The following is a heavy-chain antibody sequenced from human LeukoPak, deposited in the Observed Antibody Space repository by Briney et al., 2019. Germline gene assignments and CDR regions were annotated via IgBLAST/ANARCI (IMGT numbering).Heavy chain of an antibody. V-gene: IGHV4-34*01. D-gene: IGHD4-17*01. Sequence: PSETLSLTCAVYGGPFSNYYWSWIRQPPGKGLEWIGEINHSGSTNYNPSLKSRVTISVDTSKNQFSLKLSSVTAADTAVYRCAKKDGDYAWYFDVWGRGTLVTVSS. CDR1: GGPFSNYY. CDR3: AKKDGDYAWYFDV. CDR2: INHSGST. J-gene: IGHJ2*01.